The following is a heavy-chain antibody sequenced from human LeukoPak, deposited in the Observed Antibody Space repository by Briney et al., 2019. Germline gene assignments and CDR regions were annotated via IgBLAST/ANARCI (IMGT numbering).Heavy chain of an antibody. V-gene: IGHV3-23*01. CDR3: ARGAEYYDFWSGYYSYFDY. D-gene: IGHD3-3*01. CDR2: ISGSGGST. CDR1: EFSVGSNY. J-gene: IGHJ4*02. Sequence: GGSLRLSCAASEFSVGSNYMTWVRQAPGKGLEWVSAISGSGGSTYYADSVKGRFTISRDNAKNSLYLQMNSLRAEDTAVYYCARGAEYYDFWSGYYSYFDYWGQGTLVTVSS.